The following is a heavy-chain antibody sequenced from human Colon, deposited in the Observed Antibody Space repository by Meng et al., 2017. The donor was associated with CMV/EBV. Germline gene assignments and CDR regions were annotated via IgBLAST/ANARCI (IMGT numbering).Heavy chain of an antibody. Sequence: CAASGFPFSSYAMSWVRQAPGKGMEWVSAISGSGGTTYYADSVKGRFTISRDNSKNTLYLQMNSLRAEDTAVYYCAKDQEYQLEADYWGQGTLVTVSS. CDR2: ISGSGGTT. V-gene: IGHV3-23*01. CDR3: AKDQEYQLEADY. D-gene: IGHD2-2*01. CDR1: GFPFSSYA. J-gene: IGHJ4*02.